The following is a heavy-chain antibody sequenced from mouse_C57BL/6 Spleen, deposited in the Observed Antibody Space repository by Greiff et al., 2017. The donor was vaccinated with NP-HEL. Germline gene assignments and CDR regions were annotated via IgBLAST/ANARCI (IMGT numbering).Heavy chain of an antibody. CDR3: AKIYGNYPYWYFDV. CDR1: GFSLTSYG. CDR2: IWRGGST. J-gene: IGHJ1*03. Sequence: QVQLKESGPGLVQPSQSLSITCTVSGFSLTSYGVHWVRQSPGKGLAWLGVIWRGGSTDYNAAFMSRLSITKDNSKSQVFFKMNSLQADDTAIYYCAKIYGNYPYWYFDVWGTGTTVTVSS. V-gene: IGHV2-5*01. D-gene: IGHD2-1*01.